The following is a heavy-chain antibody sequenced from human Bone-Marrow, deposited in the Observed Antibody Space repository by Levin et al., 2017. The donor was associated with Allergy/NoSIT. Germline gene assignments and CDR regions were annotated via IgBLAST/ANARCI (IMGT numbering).Heavy chain of an antibody. CDR1: GYSFTTSW. V-gene: IGHV5-51*01. J-gene: IGHJ5*02. CDR3: ARRAPNRIGTTGNWFHP. CDR2: IYPRDSDT. D-gene: IGHD1-7*01. Sequence: GESLKISCTGSGYSFTTSWIGWVRQMPGKGLEWMGIIYPRDSDTRYSPSFEGQVTISADKSISTAYLQWNSLKASDTAMYYCARRAPNRIGTTGNWFHPWGQGTLVPVSS.